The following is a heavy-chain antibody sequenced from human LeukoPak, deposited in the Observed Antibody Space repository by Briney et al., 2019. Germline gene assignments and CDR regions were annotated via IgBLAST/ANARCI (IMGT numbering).Heavy chain of an antibody. CDR2: IYPGDSDT. J-gene: IGHJ4*02. Sequence: GESLELSRKCFGFSFTTYWIAWVRQMPGKGLEWMGIIYPGDSDTRYSPSFQGQVTISVDKSVSAAYLQWSSLKASDTAMYYCARPPAGKCSSISWPFSYWGQGTLVTVSS. CDR3: ARPPAGKCSSISWPFSY. CDR1: GFSFTTYW. D-gene: IGHD2-2*01. V-gene: IGHV5-51*01.